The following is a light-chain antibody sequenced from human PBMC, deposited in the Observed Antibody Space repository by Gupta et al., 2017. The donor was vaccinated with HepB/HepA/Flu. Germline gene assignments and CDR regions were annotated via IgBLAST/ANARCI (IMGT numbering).Light chain of an antibody. CDR2: DAS. V-gene: IGKV1-33*01. CDR1: QDITTQ. J-gene: IGKJ3*01. Sequence: DIQLTQSPSSLSASIGDRVTITCQASQDITTQLNWYQHKPGKAPELLIYDASSWQSGVPSRFSGGGCGRNFTFTISNRQQEDVAAYYCQHNENLPPFTFGHGTTVDVK. CDR3: QHNENLPPFT.